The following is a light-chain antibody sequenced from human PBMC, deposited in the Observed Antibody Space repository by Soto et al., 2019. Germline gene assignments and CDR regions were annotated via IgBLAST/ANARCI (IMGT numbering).Light chain of an antibody. CDR2: DAS. V-gene: IGKV1-33*01. CDR3: QQYDDLPLT. Sequence: DIQMTQSPSSLSASVGDTVTITCQASQDIKKFLNWYLQKPGKAPKLLIYDASTLETGVPSRFSGSGSGTDFSFTISSLQPDDIATYFCQQYDDLPLTFGGGTKLGIK. J-gene: IGKJ4*01. CDR1: QDIKKF.